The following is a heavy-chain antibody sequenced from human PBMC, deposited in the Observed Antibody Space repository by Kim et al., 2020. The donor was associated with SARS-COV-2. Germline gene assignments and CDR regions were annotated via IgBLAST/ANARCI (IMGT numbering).Heavy chain of an antibody. V-gene: IGHV4-39*01. Sequence: SETLSLTCTVSGGSISSSSYYWGWIRQPPGKGLEWIGSIYYSGSTYYNPSLKSRVTISVDTSKNQFSLKLSSVTAADTAVYYCARQQSLGKIYGYDRLTFDTWGQGTLVTVSS. CDR2: IYYSGST. CDR1: GGSISSSSYY. D-gene: IGHD5-18*01. J-gene: IGHJ5*02. CDR3: ARQQSLGKIYGYDRLTFDT.